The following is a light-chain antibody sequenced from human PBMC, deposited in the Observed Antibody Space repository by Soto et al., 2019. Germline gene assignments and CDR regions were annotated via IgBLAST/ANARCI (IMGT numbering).Light chain of an antibody. V-gene: IGKV1-33*01. CDR2: DAS. J-gene: IGKJ3*01. CDR3: QQYDNLPPAGGLFT. CDR1: QDISNY. Sequence: DIQMTQSPSSLSASVGDRVTITCQASQDISNYLNWYQQKPGKAPKLLIYDASNLETGVPSRFSGSGFGTDFTFTISSLQPEDIATYYCQQYDNLPPAGGLFTFGPGTKVDIK.